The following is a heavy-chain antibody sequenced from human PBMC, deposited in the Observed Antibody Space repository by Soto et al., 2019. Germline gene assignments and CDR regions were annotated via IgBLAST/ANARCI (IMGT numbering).Heavy chain of an antibody. CDR1: GYTFTAYY. D-gene: IGHD2-15*01. CDR3: TRDYCSGASCHDY. Sequence: QVHLVQSGAEVKNPGASVKVSCEASGYTFTAYYIHWVRQAPGQGLEWMGWISPTSGGTNYAQKFQGRVTMTRDTPISTAYMELRRLTSDDTAVYYCTRDYCSGASCHDYWGQGTLVAVSS. J-gene: IGHJ4*02. V-gene: IGHV1-2*02. CDR2: ISPTSGGT.